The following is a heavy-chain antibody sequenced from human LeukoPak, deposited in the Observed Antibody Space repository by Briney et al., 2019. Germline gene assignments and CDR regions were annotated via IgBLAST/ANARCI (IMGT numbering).Heavy chain of an antibody. J-gene: IGHJ6*02. CDR3: ARVVYGRNLYYYYGMDV. Sequence: GGSLRLSCAASGFTFSSYSMNWVRQAPGKGLEWVSYISVSTSTIYYADSVKGRFTISRDNAKNSLYLQMNSLRDEDTAVYYCARVVYGRNLYYYYGMDVWGQGTTVTVSS. CDR1: GFTFSSYS. V-gene: IGHV3-48*02. D-gene: IGHD4-23*01. CDR2: ISVSTSTI.